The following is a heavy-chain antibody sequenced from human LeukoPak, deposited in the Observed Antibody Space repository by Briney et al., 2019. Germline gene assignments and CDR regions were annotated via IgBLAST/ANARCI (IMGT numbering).Heavy chain of an antibody. CDR2: TYYSGST. V-gene: IGHV4-59*11. CDR3: ARRLRGYSGYDYYYYMDV. D-gene: IGHD5-12*01. J-gene: IGHJ6*03. CDR1: GRSISSHS. Sequence: SETLSLTCTVSGRSISSHSWSWIRQPPGEGLEWIGYTYYSGSTNYNPALKIRVTISVDTSKYQFSLKLSSVTAADTAVYYCARRLRGYSGYDYYYYMDVWGKGTTVTVSS.